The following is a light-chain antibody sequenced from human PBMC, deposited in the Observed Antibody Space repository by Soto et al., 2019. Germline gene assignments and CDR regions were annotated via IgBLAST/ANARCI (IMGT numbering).Light chain of an antibody. J-gene: IGKJ1*01. Sequence: ESRVTMSPGTLSLSTGERAILSCRASQSVSNNYLAWYQQKPGQAPRLLIYGASSRATGIPDRFSGSGSGTDFTLTISRLEPEDFAVYYCQQYGSSPRTFAQGTKVDIK. CDR3: QQYGSSPRT. V-gene: IGKV3-20*01. CDR2: GAS. CDR1: QSVSNNY.